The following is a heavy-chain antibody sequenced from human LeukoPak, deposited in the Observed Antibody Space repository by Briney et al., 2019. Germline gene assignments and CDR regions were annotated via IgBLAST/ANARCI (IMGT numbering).Heavy chain of an antibody. V-gene: IGHV1-2*06. CDR3: ARSGDYYDSSGYYKERNWFDP. J-gene: IGHJ5*02. CDR2: INPNSGGT. CDR1: GYTFTGYY. D-gene: IGHD3-22*01. Sequence: ASVKVSCKASGYTFTGYYMHWVRQAPGQGLEWMGRINPNSGGTNYAQKFHGRVTMTRDTSISTAYMELSRLRSDDTAVYYCARSGDYYDSSGYYKERNWFDPWGQGTLVTVSS.